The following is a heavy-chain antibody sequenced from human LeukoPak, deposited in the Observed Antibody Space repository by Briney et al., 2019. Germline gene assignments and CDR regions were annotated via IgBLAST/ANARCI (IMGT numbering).Heavy chain of an antibody. J-gene: IGHJ4*02. CDR1: GYTFTSYA. V-gene: IGHV1-3*01. CDR2: INAGNGNT. CDR3: ARDQQQWDPPSGFDY. Sequence: ASVKVSCKASGYTFTSYAMHWVRQAPGQRLEWMGWINAGNGNTKYSQKLQGRVTITRDTSASTAYMELSSLRSEDTAVYYCARDQQQWDPPSGFDYWGQGTLVTVSS. D-gene: IGHD6-19*01.